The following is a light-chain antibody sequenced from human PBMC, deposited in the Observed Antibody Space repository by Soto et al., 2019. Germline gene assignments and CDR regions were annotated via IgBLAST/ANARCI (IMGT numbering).Light chain of an antibody. CDR3: QQSYSTPR. CDR2: AAS. J-gene: IGKJ3*01. CDR1: QSISSY. Sequence: DIQMTQSPCSLSASVGDRVTITCRASQSISSYLNWYQQKPGKAPKLLIYAASSLQSGVPSRFSGSGSGTDCTLTISSLQPEHFATYYCQQSYSTPRFGPGTKVDIK. V-gene: IGKV1-39*01.